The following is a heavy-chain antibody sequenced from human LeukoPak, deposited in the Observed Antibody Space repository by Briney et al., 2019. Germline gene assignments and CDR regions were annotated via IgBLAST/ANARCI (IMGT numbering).Heavy chain of an antibody. D-gene: IGHD3-10*02. CDR3: ARLCWGNQLAGFDS. CDR2: IYHSGST. Sequence: PSGTLSLTCAVSGGSISSSNWWSWVRQPPGKGLEWIGEIYHSGSTNYNPSLKSRVTISVDKSKNQFSLKLSSVTAADTAVYYCARLCWGNQLAGFDSWGQGTLVTVSS. J-gene: IGHJ4*02. CDR1: GGSISSSNW. V-gene: IGHV4-4*02.